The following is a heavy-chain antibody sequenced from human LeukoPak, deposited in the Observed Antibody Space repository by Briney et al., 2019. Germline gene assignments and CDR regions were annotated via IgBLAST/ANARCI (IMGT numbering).Heavy chain of an antibody. J-gene: IGHJ4*02. CDR3: ACRYSGYEWYYSDY. CDR1: GGSFSGYY. CDR2: INHSGST. Sequence: SETLSLTCAVYGGSFSGYYWSWIRQPPGKGLEWIGEINHSGSTNYNPSLKSRVTISVDTSKNQFSLNLTSVTAADTAVYYCACRYSGYEWYYSDYWGQGTQVTVSS. V-gene: IGHV4-34*01. D-gene: IGHD5-12*01.